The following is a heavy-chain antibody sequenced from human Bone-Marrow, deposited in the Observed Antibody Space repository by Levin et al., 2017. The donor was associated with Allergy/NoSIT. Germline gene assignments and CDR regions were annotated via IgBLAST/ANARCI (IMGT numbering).Heavy chain of an antibody. CDR2: ISHTGST. Sequence: SETLSLTCTVSGGSISSYYWSWIRQSPGKGLEWIGYISHTGSTSYNPSLKNRVTISVDTSKNHFSLKLSSVTSADTAVYYCAGDSFSGAMAGVWGQGTLVTVSS. V-gene: IGHV4-59*01. CDR3: AGDSFSGAMAGV. D-gene: IGHD5-18*01. J-gene: IGHJ4*02. CDR1: GGSISSYY.